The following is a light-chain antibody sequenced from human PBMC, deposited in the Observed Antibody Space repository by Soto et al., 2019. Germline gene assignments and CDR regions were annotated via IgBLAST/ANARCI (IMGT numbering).Light chain of an antibody. V-gene: IGKV1-27*01. Sequence: DIQMTQSPSSLSASLGDRVTITSRASQGIGVYLAWFQQKPGNVPKLLIYAASTLQSGVPSRFSGSGSGTDFTLTISSLQPEDFATYYCQKYNSAPLTFGGGTKVEIK. J-gene: IGKJ4*01. CDR2: AAS. CDR3: QKYNSAPLT. CDR1: QGIGVY.